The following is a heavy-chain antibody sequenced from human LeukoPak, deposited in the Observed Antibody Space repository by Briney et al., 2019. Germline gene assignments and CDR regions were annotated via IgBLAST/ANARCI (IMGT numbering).Heavy chain of an antibody. J-gene: IGHJ4*02. CDR2: MNPNSGNT. D-gene: IGHD6-13*01. Sequence: VASVKVSRKASGYSFTSHDINWVRQATGQGLEWMGWMNPNSGNTGYAQKFQDRVSMTRNTSISTAYLELSSLGSEDTAMYYCASALKRGSAGTLIDHWGQGTLVTVSS. CDR1: GYSFTSHD. CDR3: ASALKRGSAGTLIDH. V-gene: IGHV1-8*01.